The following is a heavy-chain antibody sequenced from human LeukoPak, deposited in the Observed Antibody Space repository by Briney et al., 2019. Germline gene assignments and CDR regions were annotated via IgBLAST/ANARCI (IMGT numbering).Heavy chain of an antibody. CDR1: GFTFDDYA. CDR2: ISWNSGSI. J-gene: IGHJ4*02. V-gene: IGHV3-9*03. D-gene: IGHD4-11*01. Sequence: GGSLRLSCAASGFTFDDYAMHWVRQAPGKGLEWVSGISWNSGSIGYADSVKGRFTISRDNAKNSLYLQMNSLRAEDMALYYCAKATSPVFTVTTFYFDYWGQGTLVTVSS. CDR3: AKATSPVFTVTTFYFDY.